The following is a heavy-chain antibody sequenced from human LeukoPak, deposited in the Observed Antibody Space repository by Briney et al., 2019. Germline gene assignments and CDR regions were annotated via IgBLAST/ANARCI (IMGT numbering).Heavy chain of an antibody. V-gene: IGHV3-73*01. CDR2: IRSKANSYAT. D-gene: IGHD6-6*01. CDR1: GFTFSGSA. CDR3: TNQYSSSSDGPRDY. J-gene: IGHJ4*02. Sequence: GGSLKLSCAASGFTFSGSAMHWVRQASGKGLEWVGRIRSKANSYATAYAASVKGRFTISRDDSKNTAYLQMNSLKTEDTAVYYCTNQYSSSSDGPRDYWGQGTLVTVSS.